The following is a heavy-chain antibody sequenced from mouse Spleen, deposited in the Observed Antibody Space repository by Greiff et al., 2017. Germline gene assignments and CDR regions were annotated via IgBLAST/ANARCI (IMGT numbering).Heavy chain of an antibody. CDR2: INPSNGGT. Sequence: QVQLQQPGTELVKPGASVKLSCKASGYTFTSYWMQWVKQRPGQGLEWIGIINPSNGGTNYNEKFKSKATLTVDKSSSTAYMQLSSLTSEDSAVYYCAKGGVYDDLSDAMDYWGQGTSVTVSS. V-gene: IGHV1-53*01. CDR1: GYTFTSYW. D-gene: IGHD2-4*01. J-gene: IGHJ4*01. CDR3: AKGGVYDDLSDAMDY.